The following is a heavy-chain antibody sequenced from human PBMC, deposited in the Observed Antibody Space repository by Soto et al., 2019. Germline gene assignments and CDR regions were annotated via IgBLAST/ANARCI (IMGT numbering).Heavy chain of an antibody. V-gene: IGHV3-30*01. CDR3: ASDPLHCNSVLCRMNGMHV. Sequence: PGGSLRLSCVASGFTFTSSSMHWVRQAPGKGLEWVAYVSIDGNTKYYAGSVKGRFTVSRDNSKNTVFLQINSLRPEDTALYYCASDPLHCNSVLCRMNGMHVWGQGTTVTVSS. D-gene: IGHD2-2*01. J-gene: IGHJ6*02. CDR1: GFTFTSSS. CDR2: VSIDGNTK.